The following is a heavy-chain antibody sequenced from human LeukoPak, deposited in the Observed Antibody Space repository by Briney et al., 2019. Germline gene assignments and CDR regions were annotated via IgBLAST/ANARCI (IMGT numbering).Heavy chain of an antibody. CDR3: ARDRYYDSSGWGNDALDI. CDR2: IYYSGST. D-gene: IGHD3-22*01. V-gene: IGHV4-59*01. CDR1: GGSISSYY. J-gene: IGHJ3*02. Sequence: SETLSLTCTVSGGSISSYYWSWIRQPPGEGLEWIGYIYYSGSTNYNPSLKSRVTISVDTSKNQFSLKLSSVTAADTAVYYCARDRYYDSSGWGNDALDIWGQGAMVTVSS.